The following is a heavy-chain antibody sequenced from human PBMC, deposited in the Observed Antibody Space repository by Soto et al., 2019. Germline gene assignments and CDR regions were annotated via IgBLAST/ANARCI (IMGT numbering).Heavy chain of an antibody. V-gene: IGHV5-51*01. CDR1: GYSFTSYW. CDR2: IYPGDSDT. J-gene: IGHJ4*02. D-gene: IGHD6-13*01. Sequence: WESLKISCKGSGYSFTSYWIGWVRQMPWKGLEWMGIIYPGDSDTRYSPSFQGQVTISADKSISTAYLQWSSLKASDTAMYYCARALQPNYIAAAGTGDYWGQGTLVTVSS. CDR3: ARALQPNYIAAAGTGDY.